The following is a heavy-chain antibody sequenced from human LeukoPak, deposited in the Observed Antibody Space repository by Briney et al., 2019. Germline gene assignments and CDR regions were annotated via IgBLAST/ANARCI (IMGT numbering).Heavy chain of an antibody. J-gene: IGHJ3*02. D-gene: IGHD1-26*01. Sequence: ASVKVSCKASGYTFIGYYMHWVRQAPGQGLEWMGWINPNSGGTNYAQKFQGRVTMTRDTSTSTAYMELRSLRSDDTAVYYCARDWASGSYGLDIWGQGTMVTVSS. CDR1: GYTFIGYY. V-gene: IGHV1-2*02. CDR2: INPNSGGT. CDR3: ARDWASGSYGLDI.